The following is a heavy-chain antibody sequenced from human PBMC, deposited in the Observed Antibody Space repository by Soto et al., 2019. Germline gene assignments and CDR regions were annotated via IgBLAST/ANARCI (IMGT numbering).Heavy chain of an antibody. J-gene: IGHJ4*02. CDR2: IYHSGRT. Sequence: PSETLSLTCTVSGVSISSGGYYWGWIRQHPGKGLEWIGNIYHSGRTYYNPSLKSRVIMSVDTSKNHFSLNLNSVTAADTAMYFFASVIGGDSEYYFDYWCQGTLVTVSS. CDR1: GVSISSGGYY. CDR3: ASVIGGDSEYYFDY. V-gene: IGHV4-31*03. D-gene: IGHD4-17*01.